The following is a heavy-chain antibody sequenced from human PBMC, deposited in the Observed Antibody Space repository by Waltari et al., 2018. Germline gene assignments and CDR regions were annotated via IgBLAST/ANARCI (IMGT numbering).Heavy chain of an antibody. J-gene: IGHJ6*02. D-gene: IGHD6-19*01. CDR1: GGSFSGYY. CDR3: ARELSIAVASGGYYYYYGMDV. Sequence: QVQLQQWGAGLLKPSETLSLTCAVYGGSFSGYYWSWIRQPPGKGLEWIGEINHSGSTNYNPSLKSRVTISVDTSKNQFSLKLSSVTAGDTAVYYCARELSIAVASGGYYYYYGMDVWGQGTTVTVSS. CDR2: INHSGST. V-gene: IGHV4-34*01.